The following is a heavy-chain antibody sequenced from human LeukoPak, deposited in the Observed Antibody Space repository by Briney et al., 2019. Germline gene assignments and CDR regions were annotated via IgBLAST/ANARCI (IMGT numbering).Heavy chain of an antibody. Sequence: PSGGSLRLSCAASGFTFSSYAMYWVRQAPGKGLEWVAVISYDGSNKYYADSVKGRFTISRDNAKNSLYLQMNSLRAEDTAVYYCARDWEDILTGYTSYMDVWGKGTTVTISS. CDR1: GFTFSSYA. CDR2: ISYDGSNK. V-gene: IGHV3-30*04. J-gene: IGHJ6*03. D-gene: IGHD3-9*01. CDR3: ARDWEDILTGYTSYMDV.